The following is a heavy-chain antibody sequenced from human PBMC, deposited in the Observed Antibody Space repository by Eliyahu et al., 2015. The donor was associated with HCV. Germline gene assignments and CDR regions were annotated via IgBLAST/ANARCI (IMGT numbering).Heavy chain of an antibody. V-gene: IGHV3-9*01. CDR2: ISWNSGSI. J-gene: IGHJ4*02. CDR1: GFTFDDYA. CDR3: AKDMGYDSSGYYGLDY. Sequence: EVQLVESGGGLVQPGRSLRLSCAASGFTFDDYAMHWVRQAPGKGLEWVSGISWNSGSIGYADSVKGRFTISRDNAKNSLYLQMNSLRAEDTALYYCAKDMGYDSSGYYGLDYWGQGTLVTVSS. D-gene: IGHD3-22*01.